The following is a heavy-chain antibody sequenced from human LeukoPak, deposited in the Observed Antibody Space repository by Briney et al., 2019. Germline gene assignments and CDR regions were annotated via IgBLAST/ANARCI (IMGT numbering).Heavy chain of an antibody. D-gene: IGHD6-13*01. CDR1: GGSISSSSYY. J-gene: IGHJ4*02. CDR2: IYYSGST. CDR3: ARLRYSSRWDVY. V-gene: IGHV4-39*01. Sequence: PSETLSLTCTVSGGSISSSSYYWGWIRQPPGKGLEWIGSIYYSGSTYYNPSLKSRVTISVDTSKNQFSLRLSSVTAADTAVYYCARLRYSSRWDVYWGQGTLVTVSS.